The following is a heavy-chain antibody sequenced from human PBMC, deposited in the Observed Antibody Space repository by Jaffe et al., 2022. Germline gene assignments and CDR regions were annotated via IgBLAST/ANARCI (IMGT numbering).Heavy chain of an antibody. V-gene: IGHV4-39*01. Sequence: QLQLQESGPGLVKPSETLSLTCTVSGGSISSSSYYWGWIRQPPGKGLEWIGSIYYSGSTYYNPSLKSRVTISVDTSKNQFSLKLSSVTAADTAVYYCARHSMDTAMAHYGEDNWFDPWGQGTLVTVSS. J-gene: IGHJ5*02. CDR3: ARHSMDTAMAHYGEDNWFDP. D-gene: IGHD5-18*01. CDR2: IYYSGST. CDR1: GGSISSSSYY.